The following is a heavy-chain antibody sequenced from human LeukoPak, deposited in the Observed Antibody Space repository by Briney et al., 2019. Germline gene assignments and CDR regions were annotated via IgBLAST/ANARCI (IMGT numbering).Heavy chain of an antibody. D-gene: IGHD6-19*01. CDR2: ISSSGSTI. CDR3: ARHGSAFDY. J-gene: IGHJ4*02. V-gene: IGHV3-48*03. Sequence: GGSLRLSCAASGFTFSSYEMNWVRQAPGKGLEWVSYISSSGSTIYYADSVKGRFTISRDNAKNSLYLQMNSLRAEDTAMYYCARHGSAFDYWGQGTLVTVSS. CDR1: GFTFSSYE.